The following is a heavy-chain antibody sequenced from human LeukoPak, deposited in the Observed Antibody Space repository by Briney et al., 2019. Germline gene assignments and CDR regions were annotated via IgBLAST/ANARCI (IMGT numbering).Heavy chain of an antibody. V-gene: IGHV1-18*01. CDR3: ARGLRGGETSYYYYYMDV. CDR1: GYTFTDFG. J-gene: IGHJ6*03. CDR2: ISAYNGNT. Sequence: PWASVKVSCKASGYTFTDFGISWVRQAPGQGPEWMGWISAYNGNTNYAQKFQGRVTMSTDTSTSTAYMELRSLRSEDTAVYYCARGLRGGETSYYYYYMDVWGKGTTVTVSS. D-gene: IGHD4-17*01.